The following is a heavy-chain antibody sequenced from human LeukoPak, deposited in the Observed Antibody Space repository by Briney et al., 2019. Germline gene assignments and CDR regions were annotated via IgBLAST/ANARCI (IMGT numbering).Heavy chain of an antibody. V-gene: IGHV2-5*02. CDR2: IYWDDDK. CDR1: VFSLSTSGVG. D-gene: IGHD6-19*01. Sequence: ESGPTLVKPTQTLTLTCTFSVFSLSTSGVGVGWIRQPPGKAPEWLALIYWDDDKRYSPSLKSRLTITKDTSKNQVVLTMTNMDPVDTATYYCARTKPEQSLDYWGQGTLVTVSS. CDR3: ARTKPEQSLDY. J-gene: IGHJ4*02.